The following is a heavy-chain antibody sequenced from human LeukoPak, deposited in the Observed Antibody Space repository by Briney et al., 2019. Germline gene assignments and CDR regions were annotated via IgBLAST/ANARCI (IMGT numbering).Heavy chain of an antibody. CDR1: GGSISSYY. V-gene: IGHV4-59*08. CDR2: IYYSGST. Sequence: PSETLSLTCTVSGGSISSYYWSWIRQPPGKGLEWIGYIYYSGSTNYNPSLKSRVTISVDTSKNQLSLKLSSVTAADTAVYYCARSPMYSSGWYFDYWGQGTLVTVSS. D-gene: IGHD6-19*01. J-gene: IGHJ4*02. CDR3: ARSPMYSSGWYFDY.